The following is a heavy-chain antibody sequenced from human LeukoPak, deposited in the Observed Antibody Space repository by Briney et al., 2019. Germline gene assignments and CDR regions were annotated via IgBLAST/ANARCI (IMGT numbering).Heavy chain of an antibody. D-gene: IGHD2-2*02. V-gene: IGHV1-18*01. CDR1: GYTFTNYG. Sequence: ASVKVSCKASGYTFTNYGISWVRQAPGQGLEWMGRISAYNGNAKYAQKLQGRVTMTTDTSTSTAYMELRSLRSDDTAVYYCARGRVVPAAILVYYYYYMDVWGKGTTVTVSS. J-gene: IGHJ6*03. CDR3: ARGRVVPAAILVYYYYYMDV. CDR2: ISAYNGNA.